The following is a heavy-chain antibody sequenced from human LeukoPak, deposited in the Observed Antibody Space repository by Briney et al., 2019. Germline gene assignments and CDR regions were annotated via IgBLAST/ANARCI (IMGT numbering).Heavy chain of an antibody. CDR3: ARDRNSGSSLDI. CDR2: IYPYSGDT. J-gene: IGHJ3*02. D-gene: IGHD6-6*01. Sequence: ASVRVSCKASGYTFTGYYIHWVRQAPGQGPEWMGWIYPYSGDTNYPQNFQGRVTMTRDTSISTAYMELSSLKSDDTAVYYCARDRNSGSSLDIWGQGTMLTVSS. V-gene: IGHV1-2*02. CDR1: GYTFTGYY.